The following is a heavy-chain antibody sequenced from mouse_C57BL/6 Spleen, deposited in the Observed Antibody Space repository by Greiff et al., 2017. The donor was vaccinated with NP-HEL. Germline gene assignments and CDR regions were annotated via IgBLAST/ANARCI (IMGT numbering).Heavy chain of an antibody. V-gene: IGHV1-53*01. Sequence: VQLQQPGTELVKPGASVKLSCKASGYTFTSYWMHWVKQRPGQGLEWIGNINPSNGGTNYNEKFKSKATLTVDKSSSTAYMQLSSLTSEDSAVYCCARWESTYYGSSRFYAMDYWGQGTSVTVSS. J-gene: IGHJ4*01. CDR2: INPSNGGT. CDR1: GYTFTSYW. CDR3: ARWESTYYGSSRFYAMDY. D-gene: IGHD1-1*01.